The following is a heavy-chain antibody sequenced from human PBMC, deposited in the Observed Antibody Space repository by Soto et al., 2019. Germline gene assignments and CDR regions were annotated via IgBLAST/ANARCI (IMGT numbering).Heavy chain of an antibody. CDR2: ISYDGSNK. J-gene: IGHJ4*02. CDR3: AKDREGYCSGTSCLYYFDY. CDR1: GFTFSSYG. D-gene: IGHD2-2*01. V-gene: IGHV3-30*18. Sequence: PGGSLRLSCAASGFTFSSYGMHWVRQAPGKGLEWVAVISYDGSNKHYADSVKGRFTISRDNSKNTLYLQMNSLRADDTAVYYCAKDREGYCSGTSCLYYFDYWGQGALVTVSS.